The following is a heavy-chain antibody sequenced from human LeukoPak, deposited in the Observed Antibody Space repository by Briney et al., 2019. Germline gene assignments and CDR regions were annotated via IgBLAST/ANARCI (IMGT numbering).Heavy chain of an antibody. V-gene: IGHV3-23*01. Sequence: GGSLRLSCAASGFTFSTYAITWVPQGPGKGLEWGSALRPDGDRTYYANSVRGRFTISRDNSKDTVYLQINGLRVEDTDVYYCAREQSGTRGWYTVDYWGQGTLVTVSS. CDR2: LRPDGDRT. J-gene: IGHJ4*02. CDR3: AREQSGTRGWYTVDY. D-gene: IGHD6-19*01. CDR1: GFTFSTYA.